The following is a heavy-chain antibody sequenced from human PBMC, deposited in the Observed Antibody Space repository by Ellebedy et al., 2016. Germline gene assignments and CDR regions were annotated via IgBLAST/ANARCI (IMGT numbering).Heavy chain of an antibody. J-gene: IGHJ6*02. CDR3: ARDGIYGLSNYGMDV. CDR1: GFTFSSYS. D-gene: IGHD1-26*01. V-gene: IGHV3-21*01. CDR2: ISSSSSYR. Sequence: GESLKISXAASGFTFSSYSMNCVRQAPGKGLEWVSFISSSSSYRDYADSVKDRFSISRDNAKNALYLQMNSLRAEDTAVYYCARDGIYGLSNYGMDVWGQGTTVTVSS.